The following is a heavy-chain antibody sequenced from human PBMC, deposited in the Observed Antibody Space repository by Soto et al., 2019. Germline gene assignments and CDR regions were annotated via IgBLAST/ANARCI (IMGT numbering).Heavy chain of an antibody. D-gene: IGHD4-17*01. J-gene: IGHJ2*01. CDR2: IVVGSGHT. CDR3: AAPDFGDYWYFDP. CDR1: GFTFSSSI. V-gene: IGHV1-58*01. Sequence: QMQLVQSGPEVKKPGTSVKVSCKASGFTFSSSIVQWVRQARGQRLEWIGWIVVGSGHTNYEQKFQERVTITRDMSTSTAYMELSSLRSEDTAVYYCAAPDFGDYWYFDPWGRGTLVTVSS.